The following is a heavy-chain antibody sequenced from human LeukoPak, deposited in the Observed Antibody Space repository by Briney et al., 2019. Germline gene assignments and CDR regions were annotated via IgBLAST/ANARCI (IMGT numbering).Heavy chain of an antibody. V-gene: IGHV5-51*01. CDR1: GYSFTSYW. Sequence: KPGESLRISCKGSGYSFTSYWIGWVRQMPGKGLECMGIIYPGDSDTRYSPSFQGQVTTSADKSISTAYLQWSSLKASDTAMYYCARPEQPEGEYYFDYWGQGTLVTVSS. D-gene: IGHD3-16*01. CDR2: IYPGDSDT. CDR3: ARPEQPEGEYYFDY. J-gene: IGHJ4*02.